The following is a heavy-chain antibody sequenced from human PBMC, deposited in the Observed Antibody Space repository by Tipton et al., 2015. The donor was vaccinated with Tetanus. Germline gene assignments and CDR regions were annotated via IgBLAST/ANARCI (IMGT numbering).Heavy chain of an antibody. D-gene: IGHD4-17*01. CDR1: GVSISGYY. Sequence: TLSLTCTVSGVSISGYYWSWIRQSPGKGLEWIGYIYYSGNTHYNPSLKSRIAISIDLSKNQFSLNLNSVTAADTAVYYCARAGSDYGDKENGFDIWGQGTSVTVSS. CDR2: IYYSGNT. J-gene: IGHJ3*02. CDR3: ARAGSDYGDKENGFDI. V-gene: IGHV4-30-4*01.